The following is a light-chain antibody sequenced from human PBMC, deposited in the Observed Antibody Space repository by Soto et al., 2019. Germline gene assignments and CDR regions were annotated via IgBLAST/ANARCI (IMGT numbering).Light chain of an antibody. CDR2: DGS. Sequence: EIVFTQAPATLSLSPGERATLSCRASQSVSGYLAWYQQKPGQAPRLLIYDGSHRAAGIPARFSGSGSGTDFTLTISGLEPEDFAVYYCQQRSNWLISFGPGTKVD. V-gene: IGKV3-11*01. CDR1: QSVSGY. CDR3: QQRSNWLIS. J-gene: IGKJ3*01.